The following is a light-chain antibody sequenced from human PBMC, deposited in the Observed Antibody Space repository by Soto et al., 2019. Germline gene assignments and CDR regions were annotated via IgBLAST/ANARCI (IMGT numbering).Light chain of an antibody. V-gene: IGKV1-39*01. CDR1: QNIDSY. CDR2: AAS. CDR3: QQRYTTPYT. Sequence: DIQMTQSPSSLSVSLGDRVTITCRASQNIDSYLNWYQQKPGKAPKLLIYAASSLQSGVPSGFSGSGSGTDFTLTISSLQPEDFATYYCQQRYTTPYTFGQGTKLEIK. J-gene: IGKJ2*01.